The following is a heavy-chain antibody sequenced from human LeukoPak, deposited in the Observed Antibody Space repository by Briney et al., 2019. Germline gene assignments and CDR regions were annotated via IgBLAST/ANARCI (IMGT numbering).Heavy chain of an antibody. CDR2: INSDGYST. V-gene: IGHV3-74*01. Sequence: GGSLRLSCAASGFTFNSYWMHWVRQAPGKGLVWVSRINSDGYSTSYADSVKGRFTISRDNAKNTLNLQMNSLRAEDTAVYYCARYLATGYFDYWGQGSLVTVSS. CDR1: GFTFNSYW. D-gene: IGHD2/OR15-2a*01. J-gene: IGHJ4*02. CDR3: ARYLATGYFDY.